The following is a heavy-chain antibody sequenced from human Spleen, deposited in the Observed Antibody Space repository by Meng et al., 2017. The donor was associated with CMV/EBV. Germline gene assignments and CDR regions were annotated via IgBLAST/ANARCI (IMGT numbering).Heavy chain of an antibody. V-gene: IGHV3-74*01. J-gene: IGHJ1*01. CDR3: ARDVGDYVSGVD. D-gene: IGHD4-17*01. CDR1: GFTFNNAW. CDR2: IHSDGSST. Sequence: GGSLRLSCAASGFTFNNAWMNWVRQAPGKGLVWVSRIHSDGSSTSYADSVKGRFTISRDNAKNTLFLEMNSLRVEDTAVYFCARDVGDYVSGVDWGQGTLVTVSS.